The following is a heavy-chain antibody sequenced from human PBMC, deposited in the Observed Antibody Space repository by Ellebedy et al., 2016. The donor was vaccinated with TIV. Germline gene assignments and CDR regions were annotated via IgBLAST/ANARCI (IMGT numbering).Heavy chain of an antibody. CDR1: GFTFANYW. V-gene: IGHV3-7*03. CDR3: ARAADYYDESGYYPHYFDY. D-gene: IGHD3-22*01. J-gene: IGHJ4*02. CDR2: INQNGSKI. Sequence: GGSLRLSXAGSGFTFANYWMNWVRQAPGKGLEWVANINQNGSKIYYVDSVKGRFTISRDNAKNSLYLQMNSLRAEDTALYHCARAADYYDESGYYPHYFDYWGQGILVTVSS.